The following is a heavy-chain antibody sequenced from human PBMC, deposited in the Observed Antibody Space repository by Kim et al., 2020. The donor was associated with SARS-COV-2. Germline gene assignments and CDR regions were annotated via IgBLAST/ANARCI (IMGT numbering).Heavy chain of an antibody. J-gene: IGHJ4*02. D-gene: IGHD6-19*01. V-gene: IGHV4-39*01. Sequence: NPSLTGRVTVSVDTTKNQFSLTLSSVAAADTAVYYCARTPSSGWVDYWGQGTLVTVSS. CDR3: ARTPSSGWVDY.